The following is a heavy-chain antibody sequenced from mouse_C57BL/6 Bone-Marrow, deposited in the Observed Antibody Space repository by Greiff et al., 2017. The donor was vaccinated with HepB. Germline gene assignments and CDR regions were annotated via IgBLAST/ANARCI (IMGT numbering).Heavy chain of an antibody. J-gene: IGHJ3*01. CDR3: ASFGGYYWFAY. CDR1: GYSFTGYF. V-gene: IGHV1-20*01. Sequence: VQLKESGPELVKPGDSVKISCKASGYSFTGYFMNWVMQSHGKSLEWIGRINPYNGDTFYNQKFKGKATLTVDKSSSTAHMELRSLTSEDSAVYYCASFGGYYWFAYWGQGTLVTVSA. D-gene: IGHD2-3*01. CDR2: INPYNGDT.